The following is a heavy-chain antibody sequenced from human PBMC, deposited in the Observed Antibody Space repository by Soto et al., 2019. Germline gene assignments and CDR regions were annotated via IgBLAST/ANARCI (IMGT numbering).Heavy chain of an antibody. J-gene: IGHJ6*02. CDR1: GFTFSSYG. D-gene: IGHD5-12*01. CDR2: IWYDGSNK. V-gene: IGHV3-33*01. CDR3: ARGMRAGGGYDNYYYHYYGMDV. Sequence: ESGGGVVQPGRSLRLSCAASGFTFSSYGMHWVRQAPGKGLEWVAVIWYDGSNKYYADSVKGRFTISRDNSKNTLYLQMNSLRAEDTAVYYCARGMRAGGGYDNYYYHYYGMDVWGQGTTVTVSS.